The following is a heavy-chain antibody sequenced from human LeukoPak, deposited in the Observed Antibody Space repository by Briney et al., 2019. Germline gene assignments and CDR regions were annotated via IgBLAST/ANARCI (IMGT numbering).Heavy chain of an antibody. J-gene: IGHJ4*02. Sequence: PGGSLRLSCAASGFTFSTYSMNWVRQAPGKGLEWISYISSLSGTINYADSVKGRFTISRDNAKNSLYLHMNSLRAEDTAVYYCARTPGYSYGYFDYWGQGTLVTVSS. CDR2: ISSLSGTI. D-gene: IGHD5-18*01. V-gene: IGHV3-48*01. CDR1: GFTFSTYS. CDR3: ARTPGYSYGYFDY.